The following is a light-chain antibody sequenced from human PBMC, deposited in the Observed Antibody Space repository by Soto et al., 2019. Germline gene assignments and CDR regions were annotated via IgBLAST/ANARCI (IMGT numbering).Light chain of an antibody. CDR3: CSYAGTYPVV. Sequence: QSALTQPRSVSGSPGQSVTISCTGTSSDVGGYNYVSWYQQHPGKAPKLMIYDVSKRPSGVPDRFSGSKSGDTASLTFSGLQAEDEADYYCCSYAGTYPVVFGGGTKVTVL. CDR1: SSDVGGYNY. CDR2: DVS. V-gene: IGLV2-11*01. J-gene: IGLJ2*01.